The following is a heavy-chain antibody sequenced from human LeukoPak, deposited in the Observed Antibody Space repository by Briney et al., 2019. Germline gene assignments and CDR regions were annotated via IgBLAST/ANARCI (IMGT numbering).Heavy chain of an antibody. CDR2: IRDDASTY. V-gene: IGHV3-33*01. CDR1: GFTFSRYG. Sequence: AGSLSLSGVASGFTFSRYGIHWLRPPPGHGLEWVAVIRDDASTYSYAYSVKGLFTISTDNSKTTIYLQMSSLGAEDTAEYFCARDVWFGDYRWFDPWGQGTLVTVSS. D-gene: IGHD3-10*01. CDR3: ARDVWFGDYRWFDP. J-gene: IGHJ5*02.